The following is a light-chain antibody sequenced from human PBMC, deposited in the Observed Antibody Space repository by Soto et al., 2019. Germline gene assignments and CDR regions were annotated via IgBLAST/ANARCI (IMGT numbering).Light chain of an antibody. J-gene: IGLJ2*01. CDR3: SSYAGTPVV. Sequence: QSALTQPPSASGSPGQSVTISCTGTSSDVGGYNYVSWYQQYAGKAPKLMIYEVSKRPSRVPDRFSGSKSGNTASLTVSGLQAEDEADYYCSSYAGTPVVFGGGTKVTVL. CDR1: SSDVGGYNY. V-gene: IGLV2-8*01. CDR2: EVS.